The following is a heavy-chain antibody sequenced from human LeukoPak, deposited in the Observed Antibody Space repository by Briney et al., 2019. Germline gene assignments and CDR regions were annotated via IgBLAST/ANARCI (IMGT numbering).Heavy chain of an antibody. CDR2: IRSKSYGGTT. D-gene: IGHD2-21*02. J-gene: IGHJ1*01. CDR1: GFTFGDYA. Sequence: GGSLRLSCTASGFTFGDYAMSWVRRAPGKGLQWVGFIRSKSYGGTTEYAASVKGRFTISRDDSKSIAYLQMNSLKTEDTAVYYCVRGRDCGSVSTLQHWGQGTLVTVSS. V-gene: IGHV3-49*04. CDR3: VRGRDCGSVSTLQH.